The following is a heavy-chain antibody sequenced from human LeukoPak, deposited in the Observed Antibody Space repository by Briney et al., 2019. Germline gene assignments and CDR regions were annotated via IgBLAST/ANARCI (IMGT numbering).Heavy chain of an antibody. CDR2: IYHSGST. Sequence: PSGTLSLTCAVSGGSISSSNWWSWVRQPPGKGLEWIGEIYHSGSTNYNPSLKSRVTISVDKSKNQFSLKLSSVTAADTAVYYCATTTVTNAECFQHWGQGTLVTVSS. V-gene: IGHV4-4*02. CDR1: GGSISSSNW. D-gene: IGHD4-17*01. J-gene: IGHJ1*01. CDR3: ATTTVTNAECFQH.